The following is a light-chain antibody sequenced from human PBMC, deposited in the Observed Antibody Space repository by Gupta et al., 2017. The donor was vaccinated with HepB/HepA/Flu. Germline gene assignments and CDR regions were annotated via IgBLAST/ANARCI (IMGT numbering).Light chain of an antibody. Sequence: DIVMTQSPLSLPVTLGESASISCRSSQSLVKSNGYNYLDWYLQKPGQSPQLLIYLGSNRASGVPDRFSGSGSGADFTLKISRVEADDVGVYYCMQALQSPRTFGQGTKLEIK. V-gene: IGKV2-28*01. CDR1: QSLVKSNGYNY. J-gene: IGKJ2*02. CDR2: LGS. CDR3: MQALQSPRT.